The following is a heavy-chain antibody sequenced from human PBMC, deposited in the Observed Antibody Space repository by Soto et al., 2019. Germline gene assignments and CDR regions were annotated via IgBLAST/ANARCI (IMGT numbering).Heavy chain of an antibody. D-gene: IGHD6-13*01. CDR3: ASQIAAADDY. V-gene: IGHV3-21*01. Sequence: EVQLVESGGGLVKPGGSLRLSCAASGFTFSSYSMNWVRQAPGKGLEWVSSISSSSSYIYYADSVKGRFTISRDNAKNSLYLLMNSLRAEDTAVYYCASQIAAADDYWGQGTLVTVSS. CDR2: ISSSSSYI. J-gene: IGHJ4*02. CDR1: GFTFSSYS.